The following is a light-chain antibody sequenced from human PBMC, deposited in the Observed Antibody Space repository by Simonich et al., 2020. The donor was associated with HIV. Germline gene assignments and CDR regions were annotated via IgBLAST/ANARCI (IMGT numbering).Light chain of an antibody. V-gene: IGKV4-1*01. CDR3: QQYYITPHT. J-gene: IGKJ1*01. Sequence: DIVMTQSPDSLAVSLGERATINCNSSQSVLYSSNNKNYLLWYQQKPGQPPNLLIYWASPRESGVPDRFNGSGSETDFTLTISSLQAEDVAVYYCQQYYITPHTFGQGTKVEIK. CDR2: WAS. CDR1: QSVLYSSNNKNY.